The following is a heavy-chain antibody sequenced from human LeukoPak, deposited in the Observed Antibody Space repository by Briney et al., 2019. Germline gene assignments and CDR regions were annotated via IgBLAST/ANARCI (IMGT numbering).Heavy chain of an antibody. J-gene: IGHJ4*02. CDR1: GGSTTNYH. CDR2: IYYSGNT. CDR3: ARGPTRYYFDY. V-gene: IGHV4-59*01. Sequence: SETLSLTCTVSGGSTTNYHWSWIRQPPGKGLEWIGYIYYSGNTNCNPSLKSRVTISVDTSNNQFSPNLSSVTAADTAVYYCARGPTRYYFDYWGQGTLVTVSS.